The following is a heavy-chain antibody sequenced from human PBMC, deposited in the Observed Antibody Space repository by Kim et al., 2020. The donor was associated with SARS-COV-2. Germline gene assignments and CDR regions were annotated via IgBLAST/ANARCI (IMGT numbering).Heavy chain of an antibody. V-gene: IGHV1-69*13. J-gene: IGHJ4*02. D-gene: IGHD6-19*01. Sequence: SVKVSCKASGVTFSNYAITWVRQAPGQGLEWMGGIIPLLGTTDYAQKFQGRVTFTADDSTSTAYMELSSLRSEDTAVYYCASPTGIALAGIEFDYWGQGTLVTVSS. CDR1: GVTFSNYA. CDR3: ASPTGIALAGIEFDY. CDR2: IIPLLGTT.